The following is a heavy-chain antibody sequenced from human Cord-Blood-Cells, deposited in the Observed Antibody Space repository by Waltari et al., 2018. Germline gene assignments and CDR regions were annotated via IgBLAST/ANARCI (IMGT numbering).Heavy chain of an antibody. D-gene: IGHD6-6*01. Sequence: EVQLVESGGGLFQPGGSLRLSCAASGFTFSSYWLSWVRQAPGEGLGWVANIKQDGSEKYYVDSVKGRFTISRDNAKNSLYLQMNSLRAEDTAVYYCARIRIVRAFDIWGQGTMVTVSS. CDR2: IKQDGSEK. J-gene: IGHJ3*02. V-gene: IGHV3-7*01. CDR1: GFTFSSYW. CDR3: ARIRIVRAFDI.